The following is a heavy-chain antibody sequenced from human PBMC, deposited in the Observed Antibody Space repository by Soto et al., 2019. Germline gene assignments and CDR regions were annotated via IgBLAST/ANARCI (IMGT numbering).Heavy chain of an antibody. J-gene: IGHJ4*02. D-gene: IGHD2-15*01. V-gene: IGHV1-8*01. CDR2: MNPNSGNT. CDR1: GYTFTSYD. Sequence: ASVKVSCKASGYTFTSYDINWVRQATGQGLEWMGWMNPNSGNTGYAQKFQGRVTMTRNTSISTAYMELSSLRSEDTAVYYCARGFSDIVVVVAASDYWGQRTLVTVSS. CDR3: ARGFSDIVVVVAASDY.